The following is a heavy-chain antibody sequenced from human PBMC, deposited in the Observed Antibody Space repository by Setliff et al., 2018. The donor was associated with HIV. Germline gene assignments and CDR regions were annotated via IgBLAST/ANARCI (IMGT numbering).Heavy chain of an antibody. D-gene: IGHD6-13*01. V-gene: IGHV1-3*01. CDR3: AIGSSNWPHRPNNYYFDY. CDR1: XXTFTTYA. Sequence: ASVKVSCKASXXTFTTYALHWVRQAPGKRLEWMGWINAGNGDTKSSQKFQGRATITRDTSASTAYMELSSLRSEDTGVYYCAIGSSNWPHRPNNYYFDYWGQGT. J-gene: IGHJ4*02. CDR2: INAGNGDT.